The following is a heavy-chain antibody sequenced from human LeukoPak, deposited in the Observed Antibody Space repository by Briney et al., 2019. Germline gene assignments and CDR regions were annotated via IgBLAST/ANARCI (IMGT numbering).Heavy chain of an antibody. V-gene: IGHV3-7*01. CDR3: AREGAYSSPSDVDY. CDR1: GFPFSSYS. D-gene: IGHD6-19*01. CDR2: IKPDGTTK. Sequence: QPGGSLRLSCAASGFPFSSYSMTWVRQAPGKGLEWVANIKPDGTTKFYVDSVKGRFTISRDNVKNSLYLQMNYLWAEDTAIYYCAREGAYSSPSDVDYWGQGTLVTVSS. J-gene: IGHJ4*02.